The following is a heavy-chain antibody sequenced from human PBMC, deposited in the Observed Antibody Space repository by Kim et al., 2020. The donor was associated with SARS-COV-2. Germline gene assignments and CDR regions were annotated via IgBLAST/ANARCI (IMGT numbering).Heavy chain of an antibody. CDR1: GGSISSSSYY. CDR2: IYYSGST. J-gene: IGHJ3*02. V-gene: IGHV4-39*01. CDR3: ARHKDAGRGLRDAFDI. D-gene: IGHD3-10*01. Sequence: SETLSLTCTVSGGSISSSSYYWGWIRQPPGKGLEWIGSIYYSGSTYYNPSLKSRVTISVDTSKNQFSLKLSSVTAADTAVYYCARHKDAGRGLRDAFDIWGQGTMVTVSS.